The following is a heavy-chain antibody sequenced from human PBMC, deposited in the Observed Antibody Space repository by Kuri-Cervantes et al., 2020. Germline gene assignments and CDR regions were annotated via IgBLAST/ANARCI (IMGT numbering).Heavy chain of an antibody. V-gene: IGHV3-23*01. CDR2: ISGSGGST. CDR3: ANYGDQRNYYYYYMDV. CDR1: GITLSYAW. J-gene: IGHJ6*03. Sequence: GESLKISCAASGITLSYAWISWVRQAPGKGLEWVSAISGSGGSTYYADSVKGRFTISRDNSKNTLYLQMNSLRAEDTAVYYCANYGDQRNYYYYYMDVWGKGTTVTVSS. D-gene: IGHD4-17*01.